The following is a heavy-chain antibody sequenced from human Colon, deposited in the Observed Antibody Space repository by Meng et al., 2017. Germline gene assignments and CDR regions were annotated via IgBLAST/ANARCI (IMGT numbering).Heavy chain of an antibody. Sequence: GESLKISCAASGFTFSDSAMHWVRQSPGKGLEWVALASHDETDKFYADSVKGRFTISRDKSSNTLYLQMNILRPEDTAVYFCARGLNIHRFYGDWGRETLVTVSS. J-gene: IGHJ4*02. D-gene: IGHD2/OR15-2a*01. V-gene: IGHV3-30*01. CDR1: GFTFSDSA. CDR2: ASHDETDK. CDR3: ARGLNIHRFYGD.